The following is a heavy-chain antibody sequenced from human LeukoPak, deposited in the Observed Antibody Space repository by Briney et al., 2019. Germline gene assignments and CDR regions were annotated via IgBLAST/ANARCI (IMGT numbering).Heavy chain of an antibody. Sequence: SVKVSCKASGGTFSSYAISWVRQAPGQGLEWMGGIIPIFGTANYAQKFQGRVTITTDESTSTAYMELTSLRFEDTAIYYCAGPNSSSPASWGQGTPVTVSS. CDR1: GGTFSSYA. J-gene: IGHJ5*02. CDR2: IIPIFGTA. CDR3: AGPNSSSPAS. D-gene: IGHD6-6*01. V-gene: IGHV1-69*05.